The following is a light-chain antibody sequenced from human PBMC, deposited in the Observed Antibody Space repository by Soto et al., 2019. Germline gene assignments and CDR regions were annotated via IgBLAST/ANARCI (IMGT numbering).Light chain of an antibody. V-gene: IGLV2-8*01. CDR1: SSDVGAYNY. J-gene: IGLJ1*01. Sequence: QSALTQPPSASGSPGQSVTISCTGTSSDVGAYNYVSWYQQHPGKAPKPMIYEVSKRPSGVPDRFSGSKSGNTASLTVSGLQAEDEADYYCSSYAGSNNYVFGTGTQLTVL. CDR3: SSYAGSNNYV. CDR2: EVS.